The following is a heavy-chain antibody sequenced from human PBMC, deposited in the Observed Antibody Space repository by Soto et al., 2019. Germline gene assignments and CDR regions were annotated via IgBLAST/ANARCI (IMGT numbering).Heavy chain of an antibody. Sequence: SVKVSCKASGGTFSSYAISWVRQAPGQGLEWMGGIIPIFGTANYAQKFQGRVTITADESTSTAYMELSSLRSEDTAVYYCASDPLPGYYDSSGYYSGKYYYYGMDVWGQGTTVTVSS. CDR3: ASDPLPGYYDSSGYYSGKYYYYGMDV. V-gene: IGHV1-69*13. J-gene: IGHJ6*02. D-gene: IGHD3-22*01. CDR2: IIPIFGTA. CDR1: GGTFSSYA.